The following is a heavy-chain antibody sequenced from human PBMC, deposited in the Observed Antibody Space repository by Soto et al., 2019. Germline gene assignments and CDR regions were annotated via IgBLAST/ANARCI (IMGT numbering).Heavy chain of an antibody. CDR1: GFTFSSYG. CDR2: IWYDGSNK. Sequence: GGSLRLSCAASGFTFSSYGMHWVRQAPGKGLEWVAVIWYDGSNKYYADSVKGRFTISRDNSKNTLYLQMNSLRAEDTAVYYCARDILVDTAYFDYWGQGTLVTVSS. D-gene: IGHD5-18*01. CDR3: ARDILVDTAYFDY. V-gene: IGHV3-33*01. J-gene: IGHJ4*02.